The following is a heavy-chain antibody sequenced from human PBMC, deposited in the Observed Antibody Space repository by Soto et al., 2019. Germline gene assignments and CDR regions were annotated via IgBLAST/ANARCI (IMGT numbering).Heavy chain of an antibody. CDR3: ARAPQPPGTVVAATFYYYYYGMDV. J-gene: IGHJ6*02. Sequence: ASVTVSCKASGGTFSSYAISWVRQAPGQGLEWMGGIIPIFGTANYAQKFQGRVTITADESTSTAYMELSSLRSEDTAVYYCARAPQPPGTVVAATFYYYYYGMDVWGQGTTVTVSS. D-gene: IGHD2-15*01. CDR1: GGTFSSYA. CDR2: IIPIFGTA. V-gene: IGHV1-69*13.